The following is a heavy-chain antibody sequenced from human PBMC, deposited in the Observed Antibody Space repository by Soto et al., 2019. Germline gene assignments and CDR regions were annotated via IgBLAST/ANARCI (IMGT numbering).Heavy chain of an antibody. CDR3: ARGRGCTNGVCFFYYYYYGMEV. D-gene: IGHD2-8*01. CDR1: GYTFTSYD. CDR2: MNPNSGNT. V-gene: IGHV1-8*01. J-gene: IGHJ6*02. Sequence: QVQLVQSGAEVKKPGASVKVSCKASGYTFTSYDINWERQATGQGLEWLGWMNPNSGNTGYAHKLQGRVTMTRNTSIRTAYMELRSLRSEDTAVYYCARGRGCTNGVCFFYYYYYGMEVWGQGTTVTVSS.